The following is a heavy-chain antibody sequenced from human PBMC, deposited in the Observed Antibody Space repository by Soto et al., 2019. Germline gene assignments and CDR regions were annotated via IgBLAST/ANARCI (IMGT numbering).Heavy chain of an antibody. CDR1: GGTFSSYA. CDR2: ISPIFGTA. J-gene: IGHJ4*02. CDR3: ALQGRVPWFGEVDY. D-gene: IGHD3-10*01. Sequence: QVQLVQSGAEVKKPGSSVKVSCKASGGTFSSYAISWVRQAPGQGLEWMGGISPIFGTANYAQQFQGRVTITADKSTSTAYMELSSLRSEDTAVYYCALQGRVPWFGEVDYWGQGTLVIVSS. V-gene: IGHV1-69*06.